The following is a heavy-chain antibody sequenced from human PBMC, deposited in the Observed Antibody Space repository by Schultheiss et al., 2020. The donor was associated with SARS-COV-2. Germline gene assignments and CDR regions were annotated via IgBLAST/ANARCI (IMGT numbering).Heavy chain of an antibody. Sequence: GGSLRLSCAASGFTFSSYGMHWVRQAPGKGLEWVAVISYDGSNKYYADSVKGRFTISRDNSKNTLYLQMNSLRAEDTAVYYCARVGMVPYYYYGMDVWGQGTTVTVSS. CDR3: ARVGMVPYYYYGMDV. V-gene: IGHV3-30*03. CDR1: GFTFSSYG. J-gene: IGHJ6*02. CDR2: ISYDGSNK. D-gene: IGHD3-10*01.